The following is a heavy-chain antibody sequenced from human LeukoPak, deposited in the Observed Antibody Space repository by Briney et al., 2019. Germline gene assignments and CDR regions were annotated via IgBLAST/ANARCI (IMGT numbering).Heavy chain of an antibody. CDR3: AKDPRYGSGSYYDYFDY. CDR1: GFTFSSYG. V-gene: IGHV3-30*02. D-gene: IGHD3-10*01. CDR2: IRYDGSNK. Sequence: GGSLRLSCAASGFTFSSYGMHWVGQAPGKGLEWVGFIRYDGSNKYYADSVKGRFTISRDNSKNTLYLQMNSLRAEDTAVYYCAKDPRYGSGSYYDYFDYWGQGTQVTVSS. J-gene: IGHJ4*02.